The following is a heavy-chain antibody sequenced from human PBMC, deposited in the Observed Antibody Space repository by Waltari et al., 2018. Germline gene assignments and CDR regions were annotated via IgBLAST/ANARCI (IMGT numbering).Heavy chain of an antibody. J-gene: IGHJ4*02. V-gene: IGHV3-7*01. CDR2: IKQDGRET. D-gene: IGHD3-3*02. CDR3: ATSYHL. Sequence: EMQLVESGGGLVQPGGSLRLSCAASGFTFSNYWMNWVRQAPGKGLEGVANIKQDGRETNYVDSVKGRFTISRDNAKNSLFLQMNSLSAGDTAVYFCATSYHLWGQGTLVTVSS. CDR1: GFTFSNYW.